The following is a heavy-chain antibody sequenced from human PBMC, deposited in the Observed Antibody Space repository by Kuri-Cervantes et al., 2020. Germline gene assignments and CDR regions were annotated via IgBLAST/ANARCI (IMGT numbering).Heavy chain of an antibody. D-gene: IGHD6-19*01. CDR2: IYHSGST. Sequence: GSLRLSCFVSAGSVSTSSYYWAWIRQPPGKGLEWIGSIYHSGSTYYNPSLKSRVTISVDTSKNQFSLKLSSVTAADTAVYYCARGLSIAVAGTFPYWGQGTLVTVSS. V-gene: IGHV4-39*01. CDR3: ARGLSIAVAGTFPY. J-gene: IGHJ4*02. CDR1: AGSVSTSSYY.